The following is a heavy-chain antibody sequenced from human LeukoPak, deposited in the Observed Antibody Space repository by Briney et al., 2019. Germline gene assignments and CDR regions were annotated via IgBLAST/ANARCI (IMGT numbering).Heavy chain of an antibody. J-gene: IGHJ4*02. CDR2: IYTSGGT. Sequence: SETLSLTCTVSGGSISNYYWTWIRQPAGKGLEWIGRIYTSGGTNYNPSLKSRVTMSVDTSKNQFSLKLSSVTAADTAMYYCARAAKYSSGWYLFDYWGQGILVTVSA. D-gene: IGHD6-19*01. V-gene: IGHV4-4*07. CDR3: ARAAKYSSGWYLFDY. CDR1: GGSISNYY.